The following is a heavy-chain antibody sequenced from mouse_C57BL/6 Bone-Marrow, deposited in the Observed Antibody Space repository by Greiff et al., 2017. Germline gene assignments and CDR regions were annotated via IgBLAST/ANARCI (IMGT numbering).Heavy chain of an antibody. Sequence: EVKLMESGGGLVQSGRSLRLSCATSGFTFSDFYMEWVRQAPGKGLEWIAASRNKANDYTTEYSASVKGRFIVSRDTSQSILYLQMNALRAEDTAIYYCARDAPTASYWYFDVWGTGTTVTVSS. CDR2: SRNKANDYTT. CDR3: ARDAPTASYWYFDV. V-gene: IGHV7-1*01. CDR1: GFTFSDFY. J-gene: IGHJ1*03. D-gene: IGHD4-1*02.